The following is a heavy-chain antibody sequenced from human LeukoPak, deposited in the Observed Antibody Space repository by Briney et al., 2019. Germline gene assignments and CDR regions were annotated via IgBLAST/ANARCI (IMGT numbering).Heavy chain of an antibody. CDR1: GFTFSSYS. Sequence: GGSLRLSCAASGFTFSSYSMNWVRQAPGKGREWVSYISSTSGTIYYADPVKGRFTISRHNANNSLYLQMNSLRAEDTAVYYCARDQIAAAGTWEFDYWGQGTLVTVSS. D-gene: IGHD6-13*01. J-gene: IGHJ4*02. CDR2: ISSTSGTI. V-gene: IGHV3-48*04. CDR3: ARDQIAAAGTWEFDY.